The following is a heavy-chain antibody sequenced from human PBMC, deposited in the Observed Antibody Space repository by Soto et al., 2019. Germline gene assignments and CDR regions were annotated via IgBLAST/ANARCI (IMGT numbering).Heavy chain of an antibody. CDR2: ISAYNGNT. J-gene: IGHJ3*02. D-gene: IGHD3-9*01. V-gene: IGHV1-18*01. Sequence: QVQLVQSGAEVKKPGASVKVSCKASGYTFTSYGISWVRQAPGQGLEWMGWISAYNGNTNYAQKLQGRVTMTTDTSTSTAYMELRSLRSDDTAVYYCARDQRPPPRHYDIQNAFDIWGQGTMVTVSS. CDR1: GYTFTSYG. CDR3: ARDQRPPPRHYDIQNAFDI.